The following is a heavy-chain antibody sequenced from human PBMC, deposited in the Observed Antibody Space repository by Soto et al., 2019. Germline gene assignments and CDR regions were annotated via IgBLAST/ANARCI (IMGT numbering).Heavy chain of an antibody. Sequence: SETLSLTCNDSGVSLTGYHWNWIRQPPGKTLEGIGFGYYSGNVRYNLSFKGRASIRVERSKNQFFLRLPSVTAADTAVYYCASRLTLGSFDYWGQGTLVTVSS. CDR3: ASRLTLGSFDY. D-gene: IGHD3-10*01. J-gene: IGHJ4*02. CDR1: GVSLTGYH. CDR2: GYYSGNV. V-gene: IGHV4-59*01.